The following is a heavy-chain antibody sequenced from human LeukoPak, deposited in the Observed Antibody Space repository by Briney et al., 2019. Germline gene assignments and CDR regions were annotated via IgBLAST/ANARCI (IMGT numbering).Heavy chain of an antibody. CDR1: GFTFDDYA. Sequence: PGRSLRLSCAASGFTFDDYAMHWVRQAPGKGLEWVSGISWNSGSIGYADSVKGRFTISRDNAKNSLYLQMNSLRAEDTASYYCAKDIRYSDYGGNFFDYWGQGTLVTVSS. V-gene: IGHV3-9*01. D-gene: IGHD4-23*01. CDR3: AKDIRYSDYGGNFFDY. J-gene: IGHJ4*02. CDR2: ISWNSGSI.